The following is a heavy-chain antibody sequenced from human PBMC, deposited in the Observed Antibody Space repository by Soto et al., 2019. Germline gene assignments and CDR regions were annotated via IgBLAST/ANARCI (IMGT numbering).Heavy chain of an antibody. D-gene: IGHD2-21*01. Sequence: PRGSLRLSCAASGFSFTNSAMIWVRQAPGKGLDWVAGIVASGDIKWYSASVKGRLSISRDNSKNTLSLQLXCFRFEDTPVYYCAKDDFTGRGEDYFDCCDPGTRVTVCS. CDR2: IVASGDIK. V-gene: IGHV3-23*01. CDR1: GFSFTNSA. CDR3: AKDDFTGRGEDYFDC. J-gene: IGHJ4*02.